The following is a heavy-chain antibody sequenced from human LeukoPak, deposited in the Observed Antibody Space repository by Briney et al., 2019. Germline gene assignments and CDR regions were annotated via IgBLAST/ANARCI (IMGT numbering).Heavy chain of an antibody. CDR2: IRYDGRNT. J-gene: IGHJ4*02. CDR3: AKEGLDGIMITCDQPVDFDY. CDR1: GFTFSSYG. D-gene: IGHD3-16*01. V-gene: IGHV3-30*02. Sequence: GGSLRLSCAASGFTFSSYGMHWVRQAPGKGLEWVASIRYDGRNTYYADSVKGRFTISRDNSKNTLNLQMNSLRAEDTAVYYCAKEGLDGIMITCDQPVDFDYWGQGTLVTVSS.